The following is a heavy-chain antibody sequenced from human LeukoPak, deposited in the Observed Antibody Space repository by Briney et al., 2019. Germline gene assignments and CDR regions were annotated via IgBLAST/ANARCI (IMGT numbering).Heavy chain of an antibody. CDR3: ATSPSPYYYDSSGYYYD. D-gene: IGHD3-22*01. Sequence: GGSLRLSCAASGFTLSTYYMNWVRQAPGKGLEWVSIIYSGGSTYYADSVKGRFTFSRDTSKNTLSLQMNSLRAEDTAVYFCATSPSPYYYDSSGYYYDWGQGTLVTVSS. V-gene: IGHV3-53*01. CDR2: IYSGGST. J-gene: IGHJ4*02. CDR1: GFTLSTYY.